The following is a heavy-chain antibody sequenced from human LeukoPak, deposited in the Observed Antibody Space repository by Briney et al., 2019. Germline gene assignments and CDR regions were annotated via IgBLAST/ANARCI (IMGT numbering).Heavy chain of an antibody. CDR1: GFTFSSYS. CDR2: ISSSSSYI. V-gene: IGHV3-21*01. D-gene: IGHD6-25*01. Sequence: GGSLRLSCAASGFTFSSYSMNRVRQAPGKGLEWVSSISSSSSYIYYADSVKGRFTISRDNAKNSLYLQMNSLRAEDTAVYYCARDLNRRLPFDYWGQGTLVTVSS. CDR3: ARDLNRRLPFDY. J-gene: IGHJ4*02.